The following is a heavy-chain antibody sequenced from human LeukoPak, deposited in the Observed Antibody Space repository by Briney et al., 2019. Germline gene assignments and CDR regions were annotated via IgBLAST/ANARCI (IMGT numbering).Heavy chain of an antibody. V-gene: IGHV3-23*01. J-gene: IGHJ4*02. CDR1: GFTFSSYA. CDR2: ISGSGGST. Sequence: GGSLRLSCAASGFTFSSYAMSWVRQAPGKGLEWVSAISGSGGSTYYADSVKGRFTISRDNSKNTLYLQMNSLRAEDTAVYYCAKVGVKELWFGAARRGLYWGQGTLVTVSS. D-gene: IGHD3-10*01. CDR3: AKVGVKELWFGAARRGLY.